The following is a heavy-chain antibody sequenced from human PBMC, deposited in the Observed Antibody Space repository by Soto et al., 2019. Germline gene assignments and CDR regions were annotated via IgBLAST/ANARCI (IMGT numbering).Heavy chain of an antibody. J-gene: IGHJ5*02. CDR2: IYYSGST. Sequence: QVQLQESGPGLVKPSETLSLTCTVSGGSISSYYWIWIRQPPGKGLEWIGYIYYSGSTNYNPSLKSLVAISVDTSKTQFSLQLSSVTAADTAVYSCARLPWADYGGIFDPWGQGTLVTVSS. CDR1: GGSISSYY. CDR3: ARLPWADYGGIFDP. V-gene: IGHV4-59*01. D-gene: IGHD4-17*01.